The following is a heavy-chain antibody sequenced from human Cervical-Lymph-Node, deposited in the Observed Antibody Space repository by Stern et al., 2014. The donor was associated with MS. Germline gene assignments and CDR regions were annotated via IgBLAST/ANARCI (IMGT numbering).Heavy chain of an antibody. V-gene: IGHV3-30*09. Sequence: VQLVESGGGVVPPGRSLRLSCADSGSTFIKSAMHWVRQAPGKGLEWMAGIAHDGSNKQNGDSVKGRLAISRDNSRNTLSLEIYSLRAEDTAVYYCVRTESFYYYDGMDVWGHGTTVIVSS. CDR1: GSTFIKSA. CDR2: IAHDGSNK. CDR3: VRTESFYYYDGMDV. J-gene: IGHJ6*02.